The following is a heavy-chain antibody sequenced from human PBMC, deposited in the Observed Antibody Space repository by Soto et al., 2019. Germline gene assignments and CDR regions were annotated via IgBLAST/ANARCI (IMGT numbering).Heavy chain of an antibody. D-gene: IGHD6-19*01. CDR1: GYTFTSYG. CDR2: ISAYNGNT. Sequence: QVPLVQSGAEVKKPGASVKVSCKASGYTFTSYGISWVRQAPGQGLEWMGWISAYNGNTNYAQKIQGRVTMTTDTPTSTAYMELSSLRADDSAVYYCARDSRGSGGGFVPWGQGTLVTVSS. CDR3: ARDSRGSGGGFVP. J-gene: IGHJ5*02. V-gene: IGHV1-18*01.